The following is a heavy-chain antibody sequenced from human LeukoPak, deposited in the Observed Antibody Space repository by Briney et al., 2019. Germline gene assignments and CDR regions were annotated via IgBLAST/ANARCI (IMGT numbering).Heavy chain of an antibody. V-gene: IGHV4-59*01. J-gene: IGHJ2*01. CDR2: IYYSGST. CDR3: ARDFEDYYDSSGGYFDL. D-gene: IGHD3-22*01. Sequence: SETLSLTCTVSGDSISNYYWSWIRQPPGKGLEWIGYIYYSGSTNYNPSLKSRVTISVDTSKNQFSLKLSSVTAADTAVYYCARDFEDYYDSSGGYFDLWGRGTLVTVSS. CDR1: GDSISNYY.